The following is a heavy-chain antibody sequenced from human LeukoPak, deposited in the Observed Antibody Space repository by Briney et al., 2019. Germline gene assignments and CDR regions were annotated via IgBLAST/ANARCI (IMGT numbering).Heavy chain of an antibody. V-gene: IGHV3-23*01. CDR1: GFTFSSYG. J-gene: IGHJ6*02. CDR3: AKAVSCSSTSCYRSYGMDV. CDR2: ISGSGGGT. Sequence: TGGSLRLSCAASGFTFSSYGMSWVRQAPGKGLEWVSGISGSGGGTYYADSVKGRFTISRDNSKNTLYLQMNSLRAEDTAVYYCAKAVSCSSTSCYRSYGMDVWGQGTTVTVSS. D-gene: IGHD2-2*02.